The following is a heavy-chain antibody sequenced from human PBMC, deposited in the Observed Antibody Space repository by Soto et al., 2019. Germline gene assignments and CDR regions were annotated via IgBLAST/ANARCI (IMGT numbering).Heavy chain of an antibody. CDR1: GGTFSSYT. V-gene: IGHV1-69*02. CDR3: ARGIHSARYCCSYGMVV. CDR2: LIPILGIA. Sequence: QVQLVQSGAEVKKPGSSVKVSCKASGGTFSSYTISWVRQAPGQGLEWMGRLIPILGIANYAQRFQGRVTISADNSTSTAYMELSSLRSEDTAVYYCARGIHSARYCCSYGMVVGSQGTTVTVSS. J-gene: IGHJ6*02. D-gene: IGHD1-26*01.